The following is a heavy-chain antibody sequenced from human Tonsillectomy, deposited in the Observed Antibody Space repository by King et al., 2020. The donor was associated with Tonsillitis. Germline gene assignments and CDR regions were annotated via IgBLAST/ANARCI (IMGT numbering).Heavy chain of an antibody. CDR1: GLTFSYYY. J-gene: IGHJ1*01. D-gene: IGHD3-16*01. CDR3: ARLGEYFQH. V-gene: IGHV3-11*01. Sequence: VQLVESGGGVVKPGGSLRLSCAASGLTFSYYYMSWIRQAPGKGLEWVSYISSSGSTRYYADSVKGRFTISRDNAKNSLYLQMNSLRAEDTAVYYCARLGEYFQHWGQGTLVTVSS. CDR2: ISSSGSTR.